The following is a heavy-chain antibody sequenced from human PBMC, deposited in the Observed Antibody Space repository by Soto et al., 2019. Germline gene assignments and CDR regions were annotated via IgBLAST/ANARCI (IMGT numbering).Heavy chain of an antibody. CDR3: ARHAAYDSVWGKSDGSGY. J-gene: IGHJ4*02. CDR1: GGSISSNSYY. V-gene: IGHV4-39*01. D-gene: IGHD3-16*01. Sequence: QLQLQESGPGLVKPSETLSLACTVSGGSISSNSYYWDWIRQPPGKGLEWIGSMYYSGATYHNPSLQSRVTITVDTSKNQFPLHLSSVTAADTAVYYCARHAAYDSVWGKSDGSGYWGQGTLVTVSS. CDR2: MYYSGAT.